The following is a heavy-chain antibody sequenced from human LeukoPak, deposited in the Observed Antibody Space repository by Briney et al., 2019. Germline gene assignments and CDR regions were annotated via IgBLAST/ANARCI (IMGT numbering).Heavy chain of an antibody. CDR2: IYYSGST. V-gene: IGHV4-59*01. D-gene: IGHD3-10*01. Sequence: PSETLSLTCTVSGGSISSYYWSWIRQPPGKGLEWIGYIYYSGSTNYNPSLKSRVTISVDTSKNQFSLKLSSVTAADTAVYYCAKARGIPGTLDPWGQGTLVTVSS. CDR1: GGSISSYY. J-gene: IGHJ5*02. CDR3: AKARGIPGTLDP.